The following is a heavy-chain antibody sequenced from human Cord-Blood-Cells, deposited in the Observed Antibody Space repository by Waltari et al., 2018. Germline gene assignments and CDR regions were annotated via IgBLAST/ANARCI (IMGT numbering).Heavy chain of an antibody. CDR1: GFTFSSYG. Sequence: QVQLVESGGGVVQPGRSLRLSCAASGFTFSSYGLHWVRQAPGKGLEWVAVILYDGSNKYYADSVKGRFTISRDNSKNTLYLQMNSLRAEDTAVYYCARDTYSSSCDYWGQGTLVTVSS. V-gene: IGHV3-33*01. CDR3: ARDTYSSSCDY. J-gene: IGHJ4*02. D-gene: IGHD6-13*01. CDR2: ILYDGSNK.